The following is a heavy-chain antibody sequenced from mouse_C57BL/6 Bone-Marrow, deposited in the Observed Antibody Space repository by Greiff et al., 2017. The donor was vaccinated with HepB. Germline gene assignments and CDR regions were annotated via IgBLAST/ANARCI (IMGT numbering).Heavy chain of an antibody. D-gene: IGHD1-1*01. CDR1: GYTFTSYW. Sequence: QVQLQQPGAELVKPGASVKMSCQASGYTFTSYWITWVKQRPGQATEWSGAISPGRGSTKYNEKFKRKATLTVDTSSSTADMQLSSLTSEDSAVYYCARRGFYYYGSSPHYFDYWGQGTTLTVSS. J-gene: IGHJ2*01. CDR2: ISPGRGST. CDR3: ARRGFYYYGSSPHYFDY. V-gene: IGHV1-55*01.